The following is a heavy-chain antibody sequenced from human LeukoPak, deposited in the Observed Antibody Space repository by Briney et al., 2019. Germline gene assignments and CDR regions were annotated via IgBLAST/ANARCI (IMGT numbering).Heavy chain of an antibody. CDR1: GFSFSSYG. Sequence: GGSLRLSCAASGFSFSSYGMHWVRQCPGKGLEWVAFIRFDGTFKYYADSVKGRFTISRDNSKNSLYLQMNSLRAEDTAVYYCAKDWVRGDIVVVPAANPSYWGQGTLVTVSS. CDR2: IRFDGTFK. CDR3: AKDWVRGDIVVVPAANPSY. D-gene: IGHD2-2*01. V-gene: IGHV3-30*02. J-gene: IGHJ4*02.